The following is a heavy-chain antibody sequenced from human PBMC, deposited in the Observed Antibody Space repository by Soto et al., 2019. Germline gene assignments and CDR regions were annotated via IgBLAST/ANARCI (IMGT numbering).Heavy chain of an antibody. V-gene: IGHV4-30-4*02. Sequence: PSETLSLTCTVSGDSISSGDHYWTWIRQPPGEGLEWIGYIYYSGSTSYNPSLKNRPTISADPSKNQFSLKLSSVTAADTAVYYCARAAVAGTGGWFDPWGQGTLVTVSS. CDR2: IYYSGST. J-gene: IGHJ5*02. CDR3: ARAAVAGTGGWFDP. CDR1: GDSISSGDHY. D-gene: IGHD6-19*01.